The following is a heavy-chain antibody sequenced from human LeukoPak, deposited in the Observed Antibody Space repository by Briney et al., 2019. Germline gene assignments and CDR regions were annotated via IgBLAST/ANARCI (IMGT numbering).Heavy chain of an antibody. CDR2: ISYDGSNK. CDR1: GFTCSSYG. V-gene: IGHV3-30*18. Sequence: GGSLRLSCAASGFTCSSYGMHWVRQAPGKGLEWVAVISYDGSNKYYADSVKGRFTISRDNSKNTLYLQMNSLRAEDTAVYYCAKVGSYDSSGCDYWGQGTLVTVSS. D-gene: IGHD3-22*01. CDR3: AKVGSYDSSGCDY. J-gene: IGHJ4*02.